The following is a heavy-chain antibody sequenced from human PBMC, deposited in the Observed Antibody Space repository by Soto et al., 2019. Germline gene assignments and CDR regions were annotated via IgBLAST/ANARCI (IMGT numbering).Heavy chain of an antibody. CDR2: INPNNGNT. J-gene: IGHJ5*02. V-gene: IGHV1-3*01. CDR1: GYTFTRYT. D-gene: IGHD2-15*01. CDR3: ARGIATGQLDP. Sequence: ASVKVSCKASGYTFTRYTMNWLRQSPGQRLEWMGWINPNNGNTKSSQKFQDRVIITRDTSASTAYMDLSSLRSEDTAVYYCARGIATGQLDPWGQGTLVTVSS.